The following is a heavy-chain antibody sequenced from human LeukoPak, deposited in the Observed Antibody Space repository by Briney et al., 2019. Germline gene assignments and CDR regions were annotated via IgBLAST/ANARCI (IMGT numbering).Heavy chain of an antibody. V-gene: IGHV4-59*01. D-gene: IGHD6-19*01. J-gene: IGHJ4*02. Sequence: SETLSLTCTVSGGSSSSYYWNWIRQPPGKGLEWIGYIYDGGNTKYNPSLKSRVTMSIDTSNHQFSLKVSSVTAADTAVYYCARGSGWYDYWGQGTLVTVSS. CDR3: ARGSGWYDY. CDR2: IYDGGNT. CDR1: GGSSSSYY.